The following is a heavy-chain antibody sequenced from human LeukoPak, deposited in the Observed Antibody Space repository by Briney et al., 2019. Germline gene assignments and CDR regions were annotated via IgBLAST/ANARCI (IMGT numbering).Heavy chain of an antibody. J-gene: IGHJ3*02. CDR1: GYTFTSYY. Sequence: ASVKVSCKASGYTFTSYYMHWVRQAPGQGLEWMGIINPSGGSTSYAQKFQGRVTITRDTSASTAYMELSSLRSEDTAVYYCRSEFDAFDIWGQGTMVTVSS. D-gene: IGHD1-14*01. CDR3: RSEFDAFDI. CDR2: INPSGGST. V-gene: IGHV1-46*01.